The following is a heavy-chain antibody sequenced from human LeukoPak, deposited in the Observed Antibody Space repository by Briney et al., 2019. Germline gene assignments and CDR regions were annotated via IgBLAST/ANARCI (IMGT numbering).Heavy chain of an antibody. Sequence: TGGSLRLSCAASGFTFSDYYMSWIRQAPGKGLEWVSYISNGNDYTYYADSVKGRFTISRDNSNNTLFLQMNSLRVEDTAVYYCAKWGAQSGSYRVVDCWGRGTLVTVSS. D-gene: IGHD3-10*01. V-gene: IGHV3-11*03. J-gene: IGHJ4*02. CDR3: AKWGAQSGSYRVVDC. CDR2: ISNGNDYT. CDR1: GFTFSDYY.